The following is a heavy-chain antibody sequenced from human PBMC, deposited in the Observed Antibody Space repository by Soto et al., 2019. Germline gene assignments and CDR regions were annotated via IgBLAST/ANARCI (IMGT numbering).Heavy chain of an antibody. J-gene: IGHJ6*02. CDR2: MYSGGSR. CDR1: GFTVSSNY. V-gene: IGHV3-53*01. Sequence: PGGSLRLSCAASGFTVSSNYMSWVRQAPGKGLEWVSVMYSGGSRYYADSVKFRFTISRATSTNTLYLQMNSLRAEDTAVYYCARCPLGNYSYVMDVGGQGTTVTVSS. CDR3: ARCPLGNYSYVMDV.